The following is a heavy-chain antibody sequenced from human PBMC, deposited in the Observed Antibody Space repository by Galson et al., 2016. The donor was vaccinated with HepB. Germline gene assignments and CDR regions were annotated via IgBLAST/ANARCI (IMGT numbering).Heavy chain of an antibody. V-gene: IGHV4-39*07. CDR3: ARDPGSSSDY. CDR2: LYYSGST. J-gene: IGHJ4*02. CDR1: GGSVSSGSYY. Sequence: ETLSLTCTVSGGSVSSGSYYWSWIRQPPGKGLEWIGSLYYSGSTYYNPSLKSRVTMSVDTSENQFSLNLSSVTAADTAVYYCARDPGSSSDYWGQGTLVTVSS. D-gene: IGHD6-6*01.